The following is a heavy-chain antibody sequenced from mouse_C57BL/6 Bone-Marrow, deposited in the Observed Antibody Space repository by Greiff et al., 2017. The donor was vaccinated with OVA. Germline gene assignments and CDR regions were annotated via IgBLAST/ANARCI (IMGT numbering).Heavy chain of an antibody. CDR1: GFTFSSYG. Sequence: EVMLVESGGDLVKPGGSLKLSCAASGFTFSSYGMSWVRQTPDKRLEWVATISSGGSYTYYPDSVKGRFTISRDNAKNTLYLQMSSLKSEDTAMYYCARHYGNRGGIYAMDYWGQGTSVTVSS. D-gene: IGHD2-1*01. CDR2: ISSGGSYT. J-gene: IGHJ4*01. V-gene: IGHV5-6*02. CDR3: ARHYGNRGGIYAMDY.